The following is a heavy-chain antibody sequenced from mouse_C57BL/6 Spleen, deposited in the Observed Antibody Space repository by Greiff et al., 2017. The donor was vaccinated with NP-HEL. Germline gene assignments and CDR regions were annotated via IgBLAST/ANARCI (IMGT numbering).Heavy chain of an antibody. Sequence: VQLQQSGPELVKPGASVKMSCKASGYTFTDYNMHWVKQSHGKSLEWIGYINPNNGGTSYNQKFKGKATLTVNKSSSTAYMELRSLTSEDSAVYYCARGAYYGSSFDYWGQGTTLTVSS. CDR3: ARGAYYGSSFDY. V-gene: IGHV1-22*01. CDR1: GYTFTDYN. D-gene: IGHD1-1*01. CDR2: INPNNGGT. J-gene: IGHJ2*01.